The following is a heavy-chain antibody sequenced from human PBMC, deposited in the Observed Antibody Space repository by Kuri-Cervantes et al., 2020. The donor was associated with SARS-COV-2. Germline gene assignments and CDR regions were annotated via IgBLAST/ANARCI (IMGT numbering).Heavy chain of an antibody. J-gene: IGHJ4*02. D-gene: IGHD3-22*01. CDR1: GFSLSRYT. V-gene: IGHV3-30-3*01. CDR2: ISYDGSNK. Sequence: GGSLRLSCAASGFSLSRYTMNWVRQAPGKGLEWVAVISYDGSNKYYADSVKGRFTISRDNSKNTLYLQMNSLRAEDTAVYYCASALLVVLDYWGQGTLVTVSS. CDR3: ASALLVVLDY.